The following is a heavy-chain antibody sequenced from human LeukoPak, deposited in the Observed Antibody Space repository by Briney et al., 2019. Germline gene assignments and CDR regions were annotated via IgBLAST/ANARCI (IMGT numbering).Heavy chain of an antibody. J-gene: IGHJ5*02. D-gene: IGHD6-6*01. CDR2: IYYSGST. V-gene: IGHV4-59*01. CDR1: GGSISSYY. Sequence: PSEALSLTWTVSGGSISSYYWSWMRQPPGKGLEWIGYIYYSGSTNYNPSRKSRVTISVDTSKNQYSLKLSSVTAADTAVYYCARVSGSSSWYWFDPWGQGTLVTVSS. CDR3: ARVSGSSSWYWFDP.